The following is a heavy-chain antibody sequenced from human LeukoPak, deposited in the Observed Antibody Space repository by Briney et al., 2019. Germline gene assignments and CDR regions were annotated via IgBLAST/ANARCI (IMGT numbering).Heavy chain of an antibody. CDR1: GFTFSSYS. D-gene: IGHD3-10*01. J-gene: IGHJ5*02. V-gene: IGHV3-21*01. Sequence: SGGSLRLSCAASGFTFSSYSMNWVRQAPGKGLEWVSSISSSSSYIYYADSVKGRFTISRDNAKNSLYLQMNSLRAEDTAVYYCARDPRTMVRGVIDLTNWFDPWGQGTLVTVSS. CDR2: ISSSSSYI. CDR3: ARDPRTMVRGVIDLTNWFDP.